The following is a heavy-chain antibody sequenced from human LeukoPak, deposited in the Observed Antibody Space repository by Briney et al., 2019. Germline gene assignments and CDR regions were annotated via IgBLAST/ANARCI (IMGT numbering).Heavy chain of an antibody. CDR2: ISGSGGTT. Sequence: GGSLRLSCAASGFTFSNYAMSWVRQAPGKGLEWVSSISGSGGTTYFADSVKGRFTISRDNSRNTLSLQMNSLTDEDTAVYYCARDIPGALTGFCRGFDYWGQGTPVTVSS. V-gene: IGHV3-23*01. J-gene: IGHJ4*02. CDR3: ARDIPGALTGFCRGFDY. CDR1: GFTFSNYA. D-gene: IGHD3-9*01.